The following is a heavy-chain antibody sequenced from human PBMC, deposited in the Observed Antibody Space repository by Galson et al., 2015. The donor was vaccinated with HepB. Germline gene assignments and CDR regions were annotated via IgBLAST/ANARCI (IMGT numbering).Heavy chain of an antibody. Sequence: SVKVSCKASGYTLTSYYMHWVRQAPGQGLEWMGIINPSGGSTSYAQKFQGRVTMTRDTSTSTVYMELSSLRSEDTAVYYCAREETTVTEPGASSYWYFDLWGRGTLVTVSS. CDR1: GYTLTSYY. CDR3: AREETTVTEPGASSYWYFDL. V-gene: IGHV1-46*03. CDR2: INPSGGST. J-gene: IGHJ2*01. D-gene: IGHD4-11*01.